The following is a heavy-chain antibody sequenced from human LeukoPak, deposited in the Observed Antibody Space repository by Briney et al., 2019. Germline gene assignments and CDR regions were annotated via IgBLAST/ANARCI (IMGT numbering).Heavy chain of an antibody. Sequence: SETLSLTCTVSGGSISSSSYYWGWIRQPPGKGLEWIGSIYYSGSTYYNPSLKSRVTISVVTSKNQFSLKLSSVTAADTAVYYCARQGNWNYLVGYWGQGTLVTVSS. CDR2: IYYSGST. CDR1: GGSISSSSYY. CDR3: ARQGNWNYLVGY. D-gene: IGHD1-7*01. J-gene: IGHJ4*02. V-gene: IGHV4-39*01.